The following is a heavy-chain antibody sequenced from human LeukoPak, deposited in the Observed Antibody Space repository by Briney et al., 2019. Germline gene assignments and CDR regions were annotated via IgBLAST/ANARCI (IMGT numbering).Heavy chain of an antibody. CDR2: IYYSGST. J-gene: IGHJ4*02. D-gene: IGHD4-17*01. CDR1: GGSISSSSYY. CDR3: ASQDYGDYALFDY. V-gene: IGHV4-39*01. Sequence: RSSETLSLTCTVSGGSISSSSYYWGWIRQPPGKGLEWIGSIYYSGSTYYNPSLKSRVTISVDTSKNQFSLKLSSVTAADTAVYYCASQDYGDYALFDYWGQGTLVTVSS.